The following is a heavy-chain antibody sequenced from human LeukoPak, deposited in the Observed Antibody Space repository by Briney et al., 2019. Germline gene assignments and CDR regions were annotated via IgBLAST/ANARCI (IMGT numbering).Heavy chain of an antibody. J-gene: IGHJ4*02. CDR3: ARQGITMVRGVVITFPSYYFDY. D-gene: IGHD3-10*01. CDR1: GGSISSSSYY. CDR2: IYYRGST. Sequence: SETLSLTCAVSGGSISSSSYYWGWIRQPPGKGLEWIGYIYYRGSTYYNPSLKSRVTISVDTSKNQFSLKLSSVTAADTAVYYCARQGITMVRGVVITFPSYYFDYWGQGTLVTVSS. V-gene: IGHV4-39*01.